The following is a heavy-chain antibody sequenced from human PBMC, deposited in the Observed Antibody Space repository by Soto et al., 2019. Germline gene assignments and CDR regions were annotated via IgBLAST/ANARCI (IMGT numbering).Heavy chain of an antibody. D-gene: IGHD3-22*01. CDR1: GYSFGTSG. CDR2: ISAYNGNT. CDR3: ARAGQYYDSSGYAN. V-gene: IGHV1-18*04. Sequence: QVQLVQSGPEVKKPGASVKVSCKASGYSFGTSGISWVRQAPGQGLEWMGWISAYNGNTNYDQKLQDRATMTTDTSTNTAYLELRSLRSDDTAVYYCARAGQYYDSSGYANWGQGTLVTVSS. J-gene: IGHJ4*02.